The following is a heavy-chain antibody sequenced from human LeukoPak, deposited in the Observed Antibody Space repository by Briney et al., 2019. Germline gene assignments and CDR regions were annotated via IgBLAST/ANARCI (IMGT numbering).Heavy chain of an antibody. V-gene: IGHV4-31*03. CDR2: IYYSGST. Sequence: PSETLSLTCTVSGGSISSGGYYWSWIRQHPGTGLEWIGYIYYSGSTYYNPSLKSRVTISVDTSKNQFSLKLSSVTAADTAVYYCARYCSSTSCYYAFDIWGQGTMVTVSS. J-gene: IGHJ3*02. CDR1: GGSISSGGYY. CDR3: ARYCSSTSCYYAFDI. D-gene: IGHD2-2*01.